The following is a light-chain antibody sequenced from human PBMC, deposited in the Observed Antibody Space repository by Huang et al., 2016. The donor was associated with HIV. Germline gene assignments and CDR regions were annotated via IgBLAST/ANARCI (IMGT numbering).Light chain of an antibody. J-gene: IGKJ4*01. CDR3: QQRGSWPLT. CDR2: EAS. CDR1: QSVGKY. V-gene: IGKV3-11*01. Sequence: EIVLTQSPATLSLSPGGGATLSCRASQSVGKYLAWYQQRPGQAPSLLIYEASIRATDVPARFSGSGSGADFTLTISSLEPEDFAVYYCQQRGSWPLTFGGGTRVEIK.